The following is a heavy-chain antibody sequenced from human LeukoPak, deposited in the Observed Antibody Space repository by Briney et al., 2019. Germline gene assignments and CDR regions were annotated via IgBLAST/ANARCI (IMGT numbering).Heavy chain of an antibody. D-gene: IGHD6-13*01. CDR3: AKVWYSSSWWEAFDI. CDR2: ISGSGGST. Sequence: GGSLRLSCATSEFTFSSYAMSWVRQAPGKGLEWVSAISGSGGSTYYADSVKGRFTISRDNSKNTLYLQMNSLRAEDTAVYYCAKVWYSSSWWEAFDIWGQGTMVTVSS. CDR1: EFTFSSYA. J-gene: IGHJ3*02. V-gene: IGHV3-23*01.